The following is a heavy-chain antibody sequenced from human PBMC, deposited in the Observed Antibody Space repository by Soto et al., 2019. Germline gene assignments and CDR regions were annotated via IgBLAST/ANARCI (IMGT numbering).Heavy chain of an antibody. V-gene: IGHV3-23*01. D-gene: IGHD2-2*01. CDR1: GFTFSSYA. CDR2: ISGSGGST. J-gene: IGHJ4*02. CDR3: AKDSGDDIVVVPAISGSSF. Sequence: PGGSLRLSCAASGFTFSSYAMSWVRQAPGKGLEWVSAISGSGGSTYYADSVKGRFTISRDNSKNTLYLQMNSLRAEDTAVYYCAKDSGDDIVVVPAISGSSFWGQGTLVTVSS.